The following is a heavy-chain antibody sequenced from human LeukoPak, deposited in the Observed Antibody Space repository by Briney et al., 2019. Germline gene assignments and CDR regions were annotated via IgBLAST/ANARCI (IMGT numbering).Heavy chain of an antibody. CDR2: INPNSGGT. J-gene: IGHJ4*02. D-gene: IGHD3-3*01. CDR1: GYTFTGYY. Sequence: ASVKVSCKASGYTFTGYYMHWVRQAPGQGLEWMGWINPNSGGTNYAQKVQGRVTMTRDTSISTAYMELSRLRSDDTAVYYCARELRFLEWLSPAFDYWGQGTLVTVSS. V-gene: IGHV1-2*02. CDR3: ARELRFLEWLSPAFDY.